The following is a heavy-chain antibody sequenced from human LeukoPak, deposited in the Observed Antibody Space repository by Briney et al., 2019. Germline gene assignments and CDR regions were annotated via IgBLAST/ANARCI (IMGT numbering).Heavy chain of an antibody. J-gene: IGHJ4*02. Sequence: GGSLSLSCPASGFTFSSNSMNWVRQAPGKGLEWLSYISGSGTTMYYADSVKGRFTISRDNAKNSLYLQVHGLRDEDTAVYYCARYCISTSCYSEIDYWGQGTLVTVSS. CDR2: ISGSGTTM. CDR3: ARYCISTSCYSEIDY. D-gene: IGHD2-2*02. CDR1: GFTFSSNS. V-gene: IGHV3-48*02.